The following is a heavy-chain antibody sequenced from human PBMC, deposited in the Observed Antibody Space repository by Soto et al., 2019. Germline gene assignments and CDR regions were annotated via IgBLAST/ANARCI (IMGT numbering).Heavy chain of an antibody. CDR2: IYYSGST. D-gene: IGHD4-17*01. V-gene: IGHV4-30-4*01. Sequence: SETLSLTCTVSGGSISSGDYYWSWIRQPPGKGLEWIGYIYYSGSTYYNPSLKSRVTISVDTSKNQFSLKLSSVTAADTAVYYCASYPIPTGNWFDPWGQGSPVTVSS. J-gene: IGHJ5*02. CDR3: ASYPIPTGNWFDP. CDR1: GGSISSGDYY.